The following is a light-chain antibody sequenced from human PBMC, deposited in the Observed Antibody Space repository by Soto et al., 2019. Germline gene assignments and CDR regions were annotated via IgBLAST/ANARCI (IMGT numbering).Light chain of an antibody. CDR3: SSYAGSSVV. CDR1: SSDVGGYNY. V-gene: IGLV2-8*01. J-gene: IGLJ2*01. Sequence: QSVLTQPPSASGSPGQSVTISCTGTSSDVGGYNYVSWYQQHPGKAPKLMIYEVSKRPSGVPDRFSGSKSGNTASLTVSGLQAEDESDYYCSSYAGSSVVFGGGIKVTVL. CDR2: EVS.